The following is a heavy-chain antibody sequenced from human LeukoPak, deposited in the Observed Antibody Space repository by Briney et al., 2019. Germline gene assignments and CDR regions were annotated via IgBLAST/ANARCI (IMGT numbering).Heavy chain of an antibody. CDR2: IYYSGST. V-gene: IGHV4-39*01. CDR1: GGSISSSTYY. D-gene: IGHD6-6*01. J-gene: IGHJ6*02. CDR3: APYPRYSSSPYYYYGMDV. Sequence: SETLSLTCTVSGGSISSSTYYWGWVRQPPGKGLEWIGTIYYSGSTYYNPSLKSRVTISVDTSKNQFSLKLNSVTAADTAVYYCAPYPRYSSSPYYYYGMDVWGQGTTVTVSS.